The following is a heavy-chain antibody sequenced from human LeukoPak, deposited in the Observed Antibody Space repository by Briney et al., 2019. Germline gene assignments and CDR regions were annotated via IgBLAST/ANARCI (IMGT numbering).Heavy chain of an antibody. CDR1: VCTFSSYA. J-gene: IGHJ4*02. CDR2: IIHIFGTA. D-gene: IGHD2-2*01. CDR3: ARQGSSTTQLLAY. Sequence: SVPVSCKASVCTFSSYALSWLRPPPRQELEGMGRIIHIFGTANYAQKCQGRVTITKDESTSTAYIALSSLRSEETGVYYCARQGSSTTQLLAYWGQGTLVTVSS. V-gene: IGHV1-69*05.